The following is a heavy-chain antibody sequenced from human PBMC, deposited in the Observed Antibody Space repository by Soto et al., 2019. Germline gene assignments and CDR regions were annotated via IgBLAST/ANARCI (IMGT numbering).Heavy chain of an antibody. CDR3: ARGATPRGYSYGLDS. V-gene: IGHV4-59*01. CDR1: AGSINNFY. J-gene: IGHJ5*01. CDR2: MFYRGTS. Sequence: QVQLQESGPGLVKPSETLSLTCTVSAGSINNFYWSCVRQSPGKGLEWIGYMFYRGTSKYNPSLNSRVTISVDASRSQFSLKLTSVTAADTAVYYCARGATPRGYSYGLDSWGQGTLVIVSS. D-gene: IGHD5-18*01.